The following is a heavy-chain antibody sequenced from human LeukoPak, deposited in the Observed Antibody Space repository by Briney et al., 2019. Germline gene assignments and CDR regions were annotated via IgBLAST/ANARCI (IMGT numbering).Heavy chain of an antibody. D-gene: IGHD4-17*01. CDR2: ISGSGGST. J-gene: IGHJ6*03. CDR3: ARRGTTKNYYYYYYMDV. Sequence: GGSLRLSCAASGFTFSSYAMSWVRQAPGKGLQWVSGISGSGGSTYYADSVKGRFTISRDNAKNSLYLQMNSLRAEDTAVYYCARRGTTKNYYYYYYMDVWGKGTTVTVSS. CDR1: GFTFSSYA. V-gene: IGHV3-23*01.